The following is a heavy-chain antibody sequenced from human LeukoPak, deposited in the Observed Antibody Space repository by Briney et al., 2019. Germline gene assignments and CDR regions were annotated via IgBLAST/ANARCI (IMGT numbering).Heavy chain of an antibody. CDR3: ARGEDYGGNSEAFDI. CDR1: GGSISSYY. D-gene: IGHD4-23*01. CDR2: IYYSGST. Sequence: SETLSLTCTVSGGSISSYYWSWIRQPPGKGLEWIGYIYYSGSTNYNPSLKSRVTISVDTSKNQFSLKLSSVTAADTAVYYCARGEDYGGNSEAFDIWGQGTMVTVSS. V-gene: IGHV4-59*12. J-gene: IGHJ3*02.